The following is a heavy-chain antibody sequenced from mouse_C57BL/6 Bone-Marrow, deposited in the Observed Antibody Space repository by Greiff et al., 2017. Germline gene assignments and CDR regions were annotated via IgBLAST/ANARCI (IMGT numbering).Heavy chain of an antibody. Sequence: QVQLQQPGAELVRPGTSVKLSCKASGYTFTSYWMHWVKQRPGQGLEWIGVIDPSDSYTNYNQKFKGKATLTVDTSSSTAYMQLSSLTSEDSAVYYCARRDYYGSAWFAYWGQGTLVTGSA. CDR2: IDPSDSYT. J-gene: IGHJ3*01. D-gene: IGHD1-1*01. CDR1: GYTFTSYW. CDR3: ARRDYYGSAWFAY. V-gene: IGHV1-59*01.